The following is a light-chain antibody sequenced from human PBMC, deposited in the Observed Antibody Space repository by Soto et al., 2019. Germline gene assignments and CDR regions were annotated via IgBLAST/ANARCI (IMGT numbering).Light chain of an antibody. J-gene: IGLJ2*01. CDR3: SSYAGSNNLV. Sequence: QSALTQPPSASGSPGQSVTLSCTGTSSDVGGYNYVSWYQQHPGKAPKLMIYEVSKRPSGVPDRFSGSKSGNTASLTVSGLQVEAEADYYCSSYAGSNNLVFGGGTKLTVL. V-gene: IGLV2-8*01. CDR1: SSDVGGYNY. CDR2: EVS.